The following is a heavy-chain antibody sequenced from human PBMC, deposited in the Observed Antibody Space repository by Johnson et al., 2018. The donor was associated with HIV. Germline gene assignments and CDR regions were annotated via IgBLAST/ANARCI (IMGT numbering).Heavy chain of an antibody. Sequence: VHLVESGGDLIQPGGSLRLSCAASGLTVSGNYMSWGQAPGKGLEWVSVIYSGGSTYFADSVKGRFTISRDNSKTSLYLQMNSLRAEYPAVYYCVRVELGDFDSWGQGTMVTVSS. CDR3: VRVELGDFDS. J-gene: IGHJ3*02. CDR2: IYSGGST. D-gene: IGHD1-7*01. V-gene: IGHV3-53*01. CDR1: GLTVSGNY.